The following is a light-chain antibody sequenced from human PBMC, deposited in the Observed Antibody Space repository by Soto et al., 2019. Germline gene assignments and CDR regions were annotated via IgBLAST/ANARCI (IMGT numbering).Light chain of an antibody. CDR3: AAWDGSLSGWV. Sequence: QYVLTQPPSASGTPGQRVTISCSGSSSNIETNYVYWYQQLPGTAPKVLIYRNNQRPSRVPDRFSASKSGTSASLAISGLRSEDEADYYCAAWDGSLSGWVFGGGTKLTVL. J-gene: IGLJ3*02. V-gene: IGLV1-47*01. CDR1: SSNIETNY. CDR2: RNN.